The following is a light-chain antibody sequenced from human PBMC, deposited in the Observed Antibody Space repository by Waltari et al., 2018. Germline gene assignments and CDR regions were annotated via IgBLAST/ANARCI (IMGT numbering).Light chain of an antibody. J-gene: IGLJ2*01. V-gene: IGLV2-23*01. CDR2: EGS. CDR1: SSDVGSYNL. CDR3: CSYAGSSPSVV. Sequence: QSALTQPASVSGSPGQSITISCTGTSSDVGSYNLVSWYQHHPGKAPKVMIYEGSERPSGVSNRFSVSKSGNTASLTISGLQAEDEADYYCCSYAGSSPSVVFGGGTKLTVL.